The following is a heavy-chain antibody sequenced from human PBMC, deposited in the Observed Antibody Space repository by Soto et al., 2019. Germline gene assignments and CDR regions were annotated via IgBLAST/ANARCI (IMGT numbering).Heavy chain of an antibody. V-gene: IGHV3-30-3*01. CDR3: AREMVVVAATLYYGMDA. D-gene: IGHD2-15*01. CDR1: GFTFSSYA. Sequence: GGSLRLSCAASGFTFSSYAMHWVRQAPGKGLEWVAVISYDGSNKYYADSVKGRFTISRDNSKNTLYLQMNSLRAEDTAVYYCAREMVVVAATLYYGMDAWGQGTTVTVSS. J-gene: IGHJ6*02. CDR2: ISYDGSNK.